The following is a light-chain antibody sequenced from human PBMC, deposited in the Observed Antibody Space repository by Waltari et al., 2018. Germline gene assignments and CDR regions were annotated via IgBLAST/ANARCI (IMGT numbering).Light chain of an antibody. Sequence: EIDLTPSPGTLSSSAGERATISGRASQTISGSWLTWYQRKPGQAPRLLIYGASSRATGIPVRFSGSGSGTDFTLTISRLEPEDSAVYYCQQYDGSSVTFGGGTKVEVK. CDR1: QTISGSW. CDR3: QQYDGSSVT. V-gene: IGKV3-20*01. CDR2: GAS. J-gene: IGKJ4*01.